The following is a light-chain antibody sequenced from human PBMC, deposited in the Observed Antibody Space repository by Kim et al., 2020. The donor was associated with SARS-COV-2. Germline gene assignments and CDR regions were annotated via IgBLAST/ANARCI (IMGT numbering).Light chain of an antibody. CDR2: EVD. CDR3: SSYTSTNTYV. CDR1: SSDVGRYNR. Sequence: QSVTISCSGSSSDVGRYNRVSWYQQPPGTAPKFIIYEVDNRPSGVPDRFSGSKSGNTASLTISGLQAEDEADYYCSSYTSTNTYVFGTGTKVTVL. V-gene: IGLV2-18*02. J-gene: IGLJ1*01.